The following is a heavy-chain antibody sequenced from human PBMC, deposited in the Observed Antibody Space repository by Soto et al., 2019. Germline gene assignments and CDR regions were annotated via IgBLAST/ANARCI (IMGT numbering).Heavy chain of an antibody. Sequence: GASVKVSCKASGGTFSSYTISWVRQAPGQGLEWMGRIIPILGIANYAQKFQGRVTITADKSTSTAYMELSSLRSEDTAVYYCARGSLSRYDSSGYYPYYFDYWGQGTLVTVSS. J-gene: IGHJ4*02. D-gene: IGHD3-22*01. CDR2: IIPILGIA. CDR3: ARGSLSRYDSSGYYPYYFDY. V-gene: IGHV1-69*02. CDR1: GGTFSSYT.